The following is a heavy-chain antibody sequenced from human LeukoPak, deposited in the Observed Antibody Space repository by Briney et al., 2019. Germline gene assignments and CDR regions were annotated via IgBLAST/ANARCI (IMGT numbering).Heavy chain of an antibody. V-gene: IGHV3-23*01. J-gene: IGHJ4*02. Sequence: EGSLRLPCAASGFTFSNDGRSWVRQAPGKGLEWVSTISGRCSYVVYADSVKGRLSISRANSKKTLHIQLHSLRVADTALYYCAKIDPHYSDDSGRRGHIDYWGQGSLVIVSS. CDR1: GFTFSNDG. CDR2: ISGRCSYV. D-gene: IGHD3-22*01. CDR3: AKIDPHYSDDSGRRGHIDY.